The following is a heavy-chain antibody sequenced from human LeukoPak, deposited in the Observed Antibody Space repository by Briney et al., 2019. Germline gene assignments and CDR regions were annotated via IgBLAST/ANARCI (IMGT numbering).Heavy chain of an antibody. CDR2: IYYSGST. J-gene: IGHJ4*02. V-gene: IGHV4-30-4*08. Sequence: SQTLSLTCTVSGGSISSGDYYWSWIRQPPGKGLEWIGYIYYSGSTYYNPSLKSRVTISVDTSKNQFSLKLSSVTAADTAVYYCARARGSIFGVVIDYWGQGTLVTVSS. D-gene: IGHD3-3*01. CDR3: ARARGSIFGVVIDY. CDR1: GGSISSGDYY.